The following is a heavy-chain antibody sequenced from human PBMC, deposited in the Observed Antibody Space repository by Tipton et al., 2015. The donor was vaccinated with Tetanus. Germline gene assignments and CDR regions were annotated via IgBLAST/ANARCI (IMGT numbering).Heavy chain of an antibody. Sequence: SLRLSCASSGITFSDYAMSWVRQAPGKGLEWVSSLSGSADRTFYAGPVKGRFTISRDNSKNTLYLQMNGLRVEDTAVYYCSAATGAHWGQGTLVTVSS. CDR3: SAATGAH. CDR1: GITFSDYA. V-gene: IGHV3-23*01. CDR2: LSGSADRT. J-gene: IGHJ1*01. D-gene: IGHD1-14*01.